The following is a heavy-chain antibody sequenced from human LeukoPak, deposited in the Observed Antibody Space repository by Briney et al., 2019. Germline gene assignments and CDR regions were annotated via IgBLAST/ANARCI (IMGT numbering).Heavy chain of an antibody. D-gene: IGHD2-21*01. CDR3: ARGRPYFDY. CDR2: IYSGGNT. V-gene: IGHV3-53*01. Sequence: GGSLRLSCAASGFTVSSNYMSWVRQAPGKGLEWVSVIYSGGNTYYADSVKGRFTLSRDSSKSTLYLQMNSLRAEDTAVYYCARGRPYFDYWGQGTLVTVSS. CDR1: GFTVSSNY. J-gene: IGHJ4*02.